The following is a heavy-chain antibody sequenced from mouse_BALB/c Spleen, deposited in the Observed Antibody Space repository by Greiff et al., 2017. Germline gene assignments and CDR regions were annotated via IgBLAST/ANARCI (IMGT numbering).Heavy chain of an antibody. J-gene: IGHJ4*01. D-gene: IGHD1-1*01. Sequence: VKLVESGAELAKPGASVKMSCKASGYTFTSYWMHWVKQRPGQGLEWIGYINPSTGYTEYNQKFKDKATLTADKSSSTAYMQLSSLTSEDSAVYYCARIILRGTYYAMDYWGQGTSVTVSS. CDR1: GYTFTSYW. CDR3: ARIILRGTYYAMDY. CDR2: INPSTGYT. V-gene: IGHV1-7*01.